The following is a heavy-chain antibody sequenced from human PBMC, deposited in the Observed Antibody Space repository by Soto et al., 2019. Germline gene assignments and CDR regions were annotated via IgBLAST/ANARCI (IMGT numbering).Heavy chain of an antibody. J-gene: IGHJ1*01. CDR1: GFTFRSYV. D-gene: IGHD3-16*01. CDR2: TSYDGSDK. Sequence: QVQLVESGGGVVQPGTSLRVSCVGSGFTFRSYVMHWVRQAPGKGLEWVALTSYDGSDKYYDESVRGRFTISRDNSRNTVDLQMDSPRLEDTALYYCARWGTTGGLDVWGQGTLVSVSS. V-gene: IGHV3-30*19. CDR3: ARWGTTGGLDV.